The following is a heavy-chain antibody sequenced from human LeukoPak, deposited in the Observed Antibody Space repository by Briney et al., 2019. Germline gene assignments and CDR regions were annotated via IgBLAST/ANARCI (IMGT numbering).Heavy chain of an antibody. CDR1: GGSFSGYY. CDR3: ARCTSTSCYNFDY. J-gene: IGHJ4*02. Sequence: PSETLSLTCAVYGGSFSGYYWSWIRQPPGKGLEWIGEINHSGSTNYNPSLKSRVTISVDTSKNQFSLKLSSVTAADTAVYYCARCTSTSCYNFDYWGQGTLVTVSS. D-gene: IGHD2-2*02. CDR2: INHSGST. V-gene: IGHV4-34*01.